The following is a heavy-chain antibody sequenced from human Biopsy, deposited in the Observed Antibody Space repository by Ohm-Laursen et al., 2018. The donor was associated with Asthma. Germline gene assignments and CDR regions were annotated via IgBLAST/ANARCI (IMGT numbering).Heavy chain of an antibody. J-gene: IGHJ3*02. V-gene: IGHV3-30*03. Sequence: LSLTCAASGFSFSNFGMHWVRQAPGKGLEWVAVISFDGSNEDYADSVKGRFTLSRDNSRNTLYLQMNSLRVEDTAIYYCARTHERWTSIQDDALDIWGQGTMVIVSS. D-gene: IGHD4-23*01. CDR1: GFSFSNFG. CDR3: ARTHERWTSIQDDALDI. CDR2: ISFDGSNE.